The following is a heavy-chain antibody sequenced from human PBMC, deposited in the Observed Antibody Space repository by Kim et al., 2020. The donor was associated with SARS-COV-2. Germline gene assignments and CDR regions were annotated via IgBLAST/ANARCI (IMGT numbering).Heavy chain of an antibody. Sequence: PTHQSRVTISGDTSKNQFSLKLSSVTAADTAVYYCARPRYGDYGTTYFDYWGQGTLVTVSS. CDR3: ARPRYGDYGTTYFDY. V-gene: IGHV4-39*01. J-gene: IGHJ4*02. D-gene: IGHD4-17*01.